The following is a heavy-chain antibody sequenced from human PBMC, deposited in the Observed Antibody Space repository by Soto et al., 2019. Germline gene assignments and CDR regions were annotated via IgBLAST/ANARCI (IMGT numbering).Heavy chain of an antibody. D-gene: IGHD2-15*01. CDR3: ATGAYCSGGSCSEYYYYYYGMDL. CDR2: LVVVTGNT. Sequence: ASVKVSCKTSGFTFRSSAVQWVRQSRGQRLEWIGWLVVVTGNTNYAQKFQQRVTISSDRSTNTVSMELSSLTSEDTAVYYCATGAYCSGGSCSEYYYYYYGMDLWGQGTTVTVSS. J-gene: IGHJ6*02. V-gene: IGHV1-58*01. CDR1: GFTFRSSA.